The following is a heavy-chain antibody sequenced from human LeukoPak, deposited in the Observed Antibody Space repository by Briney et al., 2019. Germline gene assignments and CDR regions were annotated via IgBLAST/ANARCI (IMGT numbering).Heavy chain of an antibody. V-gene: IGHV4-59*01. CDR3: ARDSLPLGYFDY. CDR2: IYYSGST. Sequence: WIGYIYYSGSTNYNPSLKSRVTISVDTSKNQFSLKLSSVTAADTAVYYCARDSLPLGYFDYWGQGTLVTVSS. J-gene: IGHJ4*02.